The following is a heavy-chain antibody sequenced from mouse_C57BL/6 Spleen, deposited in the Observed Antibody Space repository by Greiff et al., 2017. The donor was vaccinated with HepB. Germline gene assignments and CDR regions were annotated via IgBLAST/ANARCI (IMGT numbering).Heavy chain of an antibody. D-gene: IGHD2-4*01. CDR2: INPSSGYT. J-gene: IGHJ3*01. CDR1: GYTFTSYW. V-gene: IGHV1-7*01. CDR3: ARFHYDYDEGFAY. Sequence: VQLVESGAELAKPGASVKLSCKASGYTFTSYWMHWVKQRPGQGLEWIGYINPSSGYTKYNQKFKDKATLTADKSSSTAYMQLSSLTYEDSAVYYCARFHYDYDEGFAYWGQGTLVTVSA.